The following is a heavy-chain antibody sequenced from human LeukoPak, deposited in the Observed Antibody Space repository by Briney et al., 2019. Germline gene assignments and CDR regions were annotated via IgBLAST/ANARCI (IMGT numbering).Heavy chain of an antibody. CDR2: ISSFSGTI. Sequence: GGSLRLSCVASGITFSSYSMNWVRQAPGKGLEWVSYISSFSGTINYADSVKGRFTISRDNAKNTLYLQMNSLRAEDTAVYYCARDRAVAGNNGWFDPWGQGTLVTVSS. CDR1: GITFSSYS. V-gene: IGHV3-48*04. J-gene: IGHJ5*02. D-gene: IGHD6-19*01. CDR3: ARDRAVAGNNGWFDP.